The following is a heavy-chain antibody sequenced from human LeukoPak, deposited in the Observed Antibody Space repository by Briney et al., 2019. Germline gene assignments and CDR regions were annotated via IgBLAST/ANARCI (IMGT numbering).Heavy chain of an antibody. Sequence: ASVKVSCKASGYTFTSYYMHWVRQAPGQGLEWMGIINPSGGSTSYAQKFQGRVTMTRDTSTSTVYMELSSLRSEDTAVYYCARGAIVVVPAAMREPYYYYYYYMDVWGKGTTVTVSS. J-gene: IGHJ6*03. D-gene: IGHD2-2*01. CDR3: ARGAIVVVPAAMREPYYYYYYYMDV. V-gene: IGHV1-46*01. CDR1: GYTFTSYY. CDR2: INPSGGST.